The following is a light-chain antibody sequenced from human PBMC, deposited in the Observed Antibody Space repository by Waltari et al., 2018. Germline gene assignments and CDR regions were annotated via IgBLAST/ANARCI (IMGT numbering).Light chain of an antibody. CDR2: TTS. CDR3: QHNVRFAGT. Sequence: IVLTQSPGPQSLSPGERATLSCMASQSVGRSLVWYQQKPGQAPRPVIYTTSTKPTGIPDTFSGSVCEKDYNRSISRLGPEDVAVYDCQHNVRFAGTLGQGAKVEIK. J-gene: IGKJ1*01. CDR1: QSVGRS. V-gene: IGKV3-20*01.